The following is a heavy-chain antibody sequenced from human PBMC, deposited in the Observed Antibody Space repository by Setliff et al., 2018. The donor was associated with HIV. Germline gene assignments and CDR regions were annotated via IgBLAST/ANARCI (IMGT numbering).Heavy chain of an antibody. CDR3: ARDDVSAPGSYQDY. Sequence: GASVKVSCKASGYTFSKYVIHWVRQAPGQRLEWMGYIIPGRDYTHYSQRFQDGVTITSDASATTVYMELSSLTSEDTAVYYCARDDVSAPGSYQDYWGQGTLVTVSS. CDR1: GYTFSKYV. CDR2: IIPGRDYT. V-gene: IGHV1-3*01. D-gene: IGHD6-13*01. J-gene: IGHJ4*02.